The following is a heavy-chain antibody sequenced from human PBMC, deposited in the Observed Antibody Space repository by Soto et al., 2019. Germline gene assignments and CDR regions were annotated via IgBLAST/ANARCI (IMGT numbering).Heavy chain of an antibody. CDR3: TRGPICSGGSCYDD. CDR1: GFTFSRYW. J-gene: IGHJ4*02. CDR2: ITQAGSEI. Sequence: PRRSLRLCCAASGFTFSRYWMTWVRQAAGKGLEWVANITQAGSEIYYVDSVKGRFTISRDKAENSLSMQLNILRGEDTAVYYCTRGPICSGGSCYDDGGQGSLVTVSS. D-gene: IGHD2-15*01. V-gene: IGHV3-7*01.